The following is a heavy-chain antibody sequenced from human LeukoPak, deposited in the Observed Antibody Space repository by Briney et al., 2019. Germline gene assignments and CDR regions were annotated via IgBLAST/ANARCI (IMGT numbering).Heavy chain of an antibody. Sequence: PGGSLRLSCAASGFTFSSYTMAWVRQAPGKGLKWVSTITTGDGNTYYADSVKGRFTVSRDYSKNTLYLQMNSLRAEDTAVYYCAKDSPPRYSGSPPAYWGQGTLVTVSS. D-gene: IGHD1-26*01. CDR2: ITTGDGNT. V-gene: IGHV3-23*01. J-gene: IGHJ4*02. CDR1: GFTFSSYT. CDR3: AKDSPPRYSGSPPAY.